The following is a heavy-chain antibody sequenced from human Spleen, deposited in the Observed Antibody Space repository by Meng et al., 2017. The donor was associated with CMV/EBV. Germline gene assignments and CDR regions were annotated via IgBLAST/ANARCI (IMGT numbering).Heavy chain of an antibody. CDR2: IRSRGYGATT. D-gene: IGHD3-22*01. J-gene: IGHJ4*02. CDR3: TRGDYYDSSGYHFLFDY. CDR1: GFTFGDYG. V-gene: IGHV3-49*04. Sequence: GGSLRLSCTASGFTFGDYGMSWVRQAPGKGLEWVGFIRSRGYGATTEYAASVKGRFTISRDDSKSIVHLQMNSLKTEDTAVYYCTRGDYYDSSGYHFLFDYWGQGTLVTVSS.